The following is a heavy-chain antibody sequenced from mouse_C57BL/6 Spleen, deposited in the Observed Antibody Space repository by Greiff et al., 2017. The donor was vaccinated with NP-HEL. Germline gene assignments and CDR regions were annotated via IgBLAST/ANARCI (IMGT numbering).Heavy chain of an antibody. CDR2: IRSKSNNYAT. CDR3: VRDRNWAFAY. D-gene: IGHD4-1*01. V-gene: IGHV10-1*01. J-gene: IGHJ3*01. Sequence: EVQLVESGGGLVQPKGSLKLSCAASGFSFNTYAMNWVRQAPGKGLEWVARIRSKSNNYATYYADSVKDRFTISRDDSESMLYLQMNNLKTEDTAMYYCVRDRNWAFAYWGQGTLVTVSA. CDR1: GFSFNTYA.